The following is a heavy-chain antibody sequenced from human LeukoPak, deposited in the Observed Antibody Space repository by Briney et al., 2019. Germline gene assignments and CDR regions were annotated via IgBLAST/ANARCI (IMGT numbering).Heavy chain of an antibody. CDR1: GFTVSSNY. CDR2: IYSGGYT. J-gene: IGHJ6*03. CDR3: AKSVSGYYYMDV. D-gene: IGHD5/OR15-5a*01. Sequence: GGSLRLSCAASGFTVSSNYMSWVRQAPGKGLEWVSVIYSGGYTNYADSVKGRFTISRDNSKNTLYLQMNSLRVEDTAIYYCAKSVSGYYYMDVWGKGTTVTVSS. V-gene: IGHV3-53*01.